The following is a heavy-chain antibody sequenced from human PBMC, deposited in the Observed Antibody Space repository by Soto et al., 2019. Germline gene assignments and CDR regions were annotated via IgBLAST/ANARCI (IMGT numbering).Heavy chain of an antibody. CDR1: GLTFNTYA. CDR3: ASGRGYCSESRCFYFVYFQH. J-gene: IGHJ1*01. CDR2: ISNDGSNK. D-gene: IGHD2-15*01. V-gene: IGHV3-30*03. Sequence: QVQLVESGGVVGQPGTSLRLSCAASGLTFNTYAMNWIRLAPGKGLEWVAVISNDGSNKYYADSVKGRFTIFRDNSKNTGYLQMNSLRGEDTGVYYCASGRGYCSESRCFYFVYFQHWVQGALVIVSS.